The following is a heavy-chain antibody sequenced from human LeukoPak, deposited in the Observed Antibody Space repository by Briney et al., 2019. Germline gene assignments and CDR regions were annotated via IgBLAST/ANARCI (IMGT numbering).Heavy chain of an antibody. CDR2: IYYSGST. D-gene: IGHD6-6*01. CDR1: GGSISSYY. CDR3: ARMYSSSPMFFDY. V-gene: IGHV4-59*01. J-gene: IGHJ4*02. Sequence: SETLSLTYTVSGGSISSYYWSWIRQPPGKGLEWIGYIYYSGSTNYNPSLKSRVTISVDTSKNQFSLKLSSVTAADTAVYYCARMYSSSPMFFDYWGQGTLVTVSS.